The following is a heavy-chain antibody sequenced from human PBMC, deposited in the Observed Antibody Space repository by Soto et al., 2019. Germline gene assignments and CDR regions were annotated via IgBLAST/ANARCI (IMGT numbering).Heavy chain of an antibody. J-gene: IGHJ6*03. V-gene: IGHV3-23*01. CDR2: ISGSGGST. Sequence: GGSLRLSCAASGFTFSSYAMSWVRQAPGKGLEWVSAISGSGGSTYYADSVKGRFTISRDNSKNTLYLQMNSLRAEDTAVYYCAKNVVVVAATGNYYYYMDVWGKGTTVTVSS. CDR3: AKNVVVVAATGNYYYYMDV. CDR1: GFTFSSYA. D-gene: IGHD2-15*01.